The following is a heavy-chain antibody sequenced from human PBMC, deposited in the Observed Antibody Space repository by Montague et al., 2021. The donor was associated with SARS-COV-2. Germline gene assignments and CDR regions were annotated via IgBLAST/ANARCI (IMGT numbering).Heavy chain of an antibody. J-gene: IGHJ4*02. CDR2: ISNSGDTQ. CDR1: GFIVSSYE. CDR3: ARAGEDYYYDSSGFLY. Sequence: SLRLTCEASGFIVSSYEMNWVRQAPGKGLEWVSYISNSGDTQYYXYSXKGRFTISRDNAKNSLYLQMSSLRAEDTAVYYCARAGEDYYYDSSGFLYWGQGILVTVSS. V-gene: IGHV3-48*03. D-gene: IGHD3-22*01.